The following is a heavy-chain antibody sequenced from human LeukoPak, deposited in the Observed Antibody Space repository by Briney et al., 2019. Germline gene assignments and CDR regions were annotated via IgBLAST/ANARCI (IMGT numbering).Heavy chain of an antibody. Sequence: GRSLILSCAASGFTFSSYAMHRVRQAPGKGLEWVAVISYDGSNKYYADSVKGRFTISRDNSKNTLYLQMNSLRAEDTAVYYCASPYSSGWYGEAFDYWGQGTLVTVSS. D-gene: IGHD6-19*01. CDR1: GFTFSSYA. V-gene: IGHV3-30*04. CDR2: ISYDGSNK. J-gene: IGHJ4*02. CDR3: ASPYSSGWYGEAFDY.